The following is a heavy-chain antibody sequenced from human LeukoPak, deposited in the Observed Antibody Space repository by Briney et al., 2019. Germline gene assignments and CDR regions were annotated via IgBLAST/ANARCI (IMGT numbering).Heavy chain of an antibody. V-gene: IGHV3-15*01. Sequence: PGGSLRLSCAASGFTFSNAWINWVRQAPGKGLEWVGRIKSKTDGGTTDYAAPVKGRFTISRDDSRHTLYLQVNSLKTEDTAVYYCTTGNWGSFSYWGQGTLVTVSS. CDR3: TTGNWGSFSY. CDR1: GFTFSNAW. J-gene: IGHJ4*02. CDR2: IKSKTDGGTT. D-gene: IGHD7-27*01.